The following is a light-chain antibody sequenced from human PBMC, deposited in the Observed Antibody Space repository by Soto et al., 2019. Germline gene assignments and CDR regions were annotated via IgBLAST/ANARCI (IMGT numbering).Light chain of an antibody. CDR3: QSYDSSLSPQYV. V-gene: IGLV1-40*01. CDR2: GNS. CDR1: SSNIGAGYD. J-gene: IGLJ1*01. Sequence: QSVLTQPPSVSGAPGQRVTISCTGSSSNIGAGYDVHWYQQLPGTAPKLLIYGNSNRPSGVPDRFSGSKSGTSASLAITGLQAEDEADYYCQSYDSSLSPQYVFGTGTKLTVL.